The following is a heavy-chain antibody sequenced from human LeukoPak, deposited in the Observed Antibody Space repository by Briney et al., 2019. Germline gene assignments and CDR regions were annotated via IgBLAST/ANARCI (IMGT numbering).Heavy chain of an antibody. J-gene: IGHJ5*02. CDR2: IYYSGST. CDR3: ARALGYCSGGSCLHNWFDP. CDR1: GGSISSSSYY. Sequence: PSETLSLTCTVSGGSISSSSYYWGWTRQPPGKGLEWIGSIYYSGSTYYNPSLKSRVTISVDTSKNQFSLKLSSVTAADTAVYYCARALGYCSGGSCLHNWFDPWGQGTLVTVSS. V-gene: IGHV4-39*07. D-gene: IGHD2-15*01.